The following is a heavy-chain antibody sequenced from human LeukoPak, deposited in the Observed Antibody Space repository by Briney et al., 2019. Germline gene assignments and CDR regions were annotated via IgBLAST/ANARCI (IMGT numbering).Heavy chain of an antibody. CDR2: IIPILGTA. CDR1: GGTFSSYA. J-gene: IGHJ5*02. D-gene: IGHD2-2*01. Sequence: ASVKVSCKASGGTFSSYAISWVRQAPGQGLEWMGGIIPILGTANYAQKFQGRVTITTDESTSTAYMELSSLRSEDTAVYYCAMVVPVPTGRWFDPWGQGTLVTVSS. CDR3: AMVVPVPTGRWFDP. V-gene: IGHV1-69*05.